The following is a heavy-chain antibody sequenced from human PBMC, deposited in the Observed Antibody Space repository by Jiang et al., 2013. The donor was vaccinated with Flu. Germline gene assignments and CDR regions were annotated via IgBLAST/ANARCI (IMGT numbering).Heavy chain of an antibody. CDR2: ISYDGSNK. V-gene: IGHV3-30*04. CDR3: ARAERHYYDFWSGYYRPAGGGIDY. J-gene: IGHJ4*02. CDR1: GFTFSSYA. Sequence: RLSCAASGFTFSSYAMHWVRQAPGQGAGVVAVISYDGSNKYYADSVKGRFTISRDNSKNTLYLQMNSLRAEDTAVYYCARAERHYYDFWSGYYRPAGGGIDYWGQGTLVTVSS. D-gene: IGHD3-3*01.